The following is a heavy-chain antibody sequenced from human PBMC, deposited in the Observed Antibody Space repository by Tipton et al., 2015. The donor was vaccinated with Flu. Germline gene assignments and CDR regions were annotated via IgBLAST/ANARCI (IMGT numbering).Heavy chain of an antibody. CDR2: IYQTGST. CDR3: ARGLYGSGSYQRRYFDS. D-gene: IGHD3-10*01. V-gene: IGHV4-38-2*02. Sequence: TLSLTCSVSGDSIGSDYYWGWIRQPPGKGLEWIGNIYQTGSTYHNPSLTSRITISVDKSQNQFSLRLSSVTAADTAVYYCARGLYGSGSYQRRYFDSWGQGTLVTVSS. CDR1: GDSIGSDYY. J-gene: IGHJ4*02.